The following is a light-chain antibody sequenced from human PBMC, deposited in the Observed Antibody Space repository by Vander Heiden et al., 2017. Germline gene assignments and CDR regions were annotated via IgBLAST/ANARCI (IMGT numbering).Light chain of an antibody. V-gene: IGKV2-28*01. CDR1: QSLLHSNGYNY. J-gene: IGKJ5*01. Sequence: DIVMTKSPLSLPVTPGEPASISCRSSQSLLHSNGYNYLDWYLQKPGQSPQLLIYLGSNRASGVPDRFSGSGSGTDFTLKISRVEAEDVGVYYCRQALQTPLTFGQGTRMEIK. CDR2: LGS. CDR3: RQALQTPLT.